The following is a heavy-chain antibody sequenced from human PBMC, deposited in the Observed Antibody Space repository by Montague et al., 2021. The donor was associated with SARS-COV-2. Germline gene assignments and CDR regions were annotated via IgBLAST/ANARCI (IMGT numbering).Heavy chain of an antibody. J-gene: IGHJ4*02. CDR2: TKEDRSEK. CDR1: GFTFSRYW. Sequence: SLRLSCAASGFTFSRYWMTWVRQAPGKGLEWVANTKEDRSEKYYVDSVKGRFTISRDNAKNSLSLQMNSLRAEDTAVYYCARTGYFASGNYVWGQGTLITVSS. D-gene: IGHD3-10*01. V-gene: IGHV3-7*01. CDR3: ARTGYFASGNYV.